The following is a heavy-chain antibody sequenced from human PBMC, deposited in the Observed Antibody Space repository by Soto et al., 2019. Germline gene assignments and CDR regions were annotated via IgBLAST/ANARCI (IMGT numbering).Heavy chain of an antibody. CDR2: ISGSGDHT. Sequence: EVQLLESGGGLVEPGGSLRLSCAASGFTFTTFALSWVRQAPGMRLEWVLAISGSGDHTYYADTAKGRFTIDRDNSKNRVYMQMNRLRGEDTAVYYCAKAYDLWSGYDFVDWGQGTLGTVSS. V-gene: IGHV3-23*01. CDR3: AKAYDLWSGYDFVD. CDR1: GFTFTTFA. J-gene: IGHJ4*02. D-gene: IGHD3-3*01.